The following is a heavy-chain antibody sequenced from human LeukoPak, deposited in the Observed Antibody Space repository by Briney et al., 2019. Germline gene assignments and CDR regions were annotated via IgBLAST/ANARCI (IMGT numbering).Heavy chain of an antibody. J-gene: IGHJ4*02. CDR1: GPTFSIHW. Sequence: PGGSLRLSCAASGPTFSIHWMNWVRQAPGKGLECVANINQDGSDKYYVDSVKGRFTVSRDNTKNSLYLQMNSLRAEDTAVYYCVGGDYWGQGTLVTVSS. CDR2: INQDGSDK. V-gene: IGHV3-7*01. CDR3: VGGDY.